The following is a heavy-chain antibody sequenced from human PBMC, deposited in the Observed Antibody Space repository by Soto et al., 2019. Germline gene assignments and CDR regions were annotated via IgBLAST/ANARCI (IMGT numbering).Heavy chain of an antibody. V-gene: IGHV3-21*01. CDR3: ARIRRTLDSYGLVV. Sequence: GGSLRLSCAASGFSLRPYTVTWVRQAPGKGLEWVSSIDDRGIYMHYADSVKGRFTVSRDNARNSLYLQMNSLRGDDTAVYYCARIRRTLDSYGLVVWGQGTTVTVSS. J-gene: IGHJ6*02. CDR2: IDDRGIYM. D-gene: IGHD2-15*01. CDR1: GFSLRPYT.